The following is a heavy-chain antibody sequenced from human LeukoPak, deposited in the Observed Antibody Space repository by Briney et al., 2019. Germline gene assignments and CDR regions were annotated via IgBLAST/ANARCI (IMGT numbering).Heavy chain of an antibody. Sequence: ASVKVSCKASGYTFTGYYMHWVRHAPGQGLEWMGRINPNSGGTNHAQKFQGRVTMTRDTSISTAYMDLSRLRSDDTAVYYCAREATGGSGYTFDYWGQGTLVSVSS. CDR1: GYTFTGYY. D-gene: IGHD3-22*01. V-gene: IGHV1-2*06. CDR2: INPNSGGT. CDR3: AREATGGSGYTFDY. J-gene: IGHJ4*02.